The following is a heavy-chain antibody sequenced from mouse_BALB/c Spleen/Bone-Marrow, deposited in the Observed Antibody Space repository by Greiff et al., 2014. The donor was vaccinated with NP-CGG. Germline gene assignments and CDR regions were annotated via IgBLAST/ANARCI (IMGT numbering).Heavy chain of an antibody. J-gene: IGHJ1*01. Sequence: VKLQESGAELVKPGASVKLSCKASGYTFTSYCMYWVKQRPGQGLEWIGEINPSNGGTNFNEKFKSKATLTVDKSSSTAYMQLSSLTSGDSAVYYCTRSYYGNYFDVWGAGTTVTVSS. CDR1: GYTFTSYC. CDR3: TRSYYGNYFDV. V-gene: IGHV1S81*02. CDR2: INPSNGGT. D-gene: IGHD2-1*01.